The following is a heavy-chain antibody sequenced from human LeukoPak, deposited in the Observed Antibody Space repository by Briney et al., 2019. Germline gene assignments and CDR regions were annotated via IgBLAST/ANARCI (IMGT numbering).Heavy chain of an antibody. CDR1: GYTFTGYY. J-gene: IGHJ4*02. V-gene: IGHV1-2*02. D-gene: IGHD3-22*01. Sequence: GASVKVSCKASGYTFTGYYMHWVRQAPGQGLEWMGWINPNSGGTNYAQKFQGRVTMTRDTSISTAYMELSRLRSDDTAVYYCVTYYYDSSGYPYWGQGTLVTVSS. CDR3: VTYYYDSSGYPY. CDR2: INPNSGGT.